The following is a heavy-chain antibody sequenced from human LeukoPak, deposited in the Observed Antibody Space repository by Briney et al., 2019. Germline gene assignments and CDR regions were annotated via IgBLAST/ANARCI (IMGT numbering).Heavy chain of an antibody. CDR2: IYYTGST. J-gene: IGHJ4*02. D-gene: IGHD6-6*01. V-gene: IGHV4-39*01. Sequence: SETLSLTCTVSGGSISSSSYYWRWIRQPPGEGLEWIGSIYYTGSTYYSPSLKSRVTISADTSKNEFSLKLSSVTAADTAVYYCTSEISSASYYWGQGTLVTVSS. CDR3: TSEISSASYY. CDR1: GGSISSSSYY.